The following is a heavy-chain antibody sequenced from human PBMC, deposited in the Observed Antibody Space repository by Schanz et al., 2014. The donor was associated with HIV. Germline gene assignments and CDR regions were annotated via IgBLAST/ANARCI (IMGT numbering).Heavy chain of an antibody. CDR3: ARGEVATIEDKRGDYYYYYTMDV. CDR1: GYTFSGHY. D-gene: IGHD5-12*01. J-gene: IGHJ6*02. CDR2: IIPIFGTA. Sequence: QVQLVQSGAEVKKPGASVKVSCKASGYTFSGHYLHWARQAPGQGLEWMGGIIPIFGTANYAQKFQDRVTITADEPTSTAYMVLRGLRSEDTAVYYCARGEVATIEDKRGDYYYYYTMDVWGQGTTVTVSS. V-gene: IGHV1-69*01.